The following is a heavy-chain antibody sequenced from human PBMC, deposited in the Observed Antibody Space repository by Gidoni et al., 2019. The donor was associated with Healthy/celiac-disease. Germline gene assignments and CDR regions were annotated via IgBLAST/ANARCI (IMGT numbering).Heavy chain of an antibody. D-gene: IGHD3-10*01. J-gene: IGHJ4*02. CDR1: GGSISSGGYY. V-gene: IGHV4-31*03. CDR2: IYSSGST. CDR3: ARTMNHYGSGSYYYFDY. Sequence: QVQLQESGPGLVKPSQTLSLTCTVSGGSISSGGYYWSWIRQHPGKGLEWIGYIYSSGSTYYNPSLKSRVTISVDTSKNQFSLKLSSVTAADTAVYYCARTMNHYGSGSYYYFDYWGQGTLVTVSS.